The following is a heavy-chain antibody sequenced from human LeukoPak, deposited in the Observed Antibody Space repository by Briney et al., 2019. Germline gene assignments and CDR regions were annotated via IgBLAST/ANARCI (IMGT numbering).Heavy chain of an antibody. V-gene: IGHV1-8*02. CDR3: ARGRRWLQFRIDY. CDR2: MNPNSGNT. J-gene: IGHJ4*02. CDR1: GYTFTGYY. Sequence: ASVKVSCKASGYTFTGYYMHWVRQAPGQGLEWMGWMNPNSGNTGYAQKFQGRVTMTRNTSISTAYMELSSLRSEDTAVYYCARGRRWLQFRIDYWGQGTLVTVSS. D-gene: IGHD5-24*01.